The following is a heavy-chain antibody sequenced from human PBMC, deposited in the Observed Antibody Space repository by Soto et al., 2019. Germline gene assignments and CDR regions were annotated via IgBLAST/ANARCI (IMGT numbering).Heavy chain of an antibody. CDR3: STHAWDP. V-gene: IGHV3-23*01. Sequence: EVQLLESGGGLVQPGGSLRLSCEASGITFRRYEMSWVRQAPGKGLEWVSAINGGRSFYGGSVEGRFTVSRDKSKNTPYLQMINRTVANTAIYYCSTHAWDPWGQGTLVSVSP. CDR2: INGGRS. D-gene: IGHD2-2*01. J-gene: IGHJ5*02. CDR1: GITFRRYE.